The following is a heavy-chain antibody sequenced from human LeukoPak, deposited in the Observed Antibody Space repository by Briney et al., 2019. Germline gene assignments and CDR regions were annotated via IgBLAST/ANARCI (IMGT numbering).Heavy chain of an antibody. CDR3: ARRVAVARRDAFDI. CDR1: GYTFTSYA. D-gene: IGHD6-19*01. CDR2: INPNSGGT. Sequence: ASVKVSCKASGYTFTSYAMHWVRQAPGQGLEWMGWINPNSGGTNYAQKFQGRVTMTRDTSISTAYMELSRLRSDDTAVYYCARRVAVARRDAFDIWGQGTMVTVSS. J-gene: IGHJ3*02. V-gene: IGHV1-2*02.